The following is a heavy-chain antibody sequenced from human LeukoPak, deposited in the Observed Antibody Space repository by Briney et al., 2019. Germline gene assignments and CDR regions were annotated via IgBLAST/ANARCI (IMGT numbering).Heavy chain of an antibody. CDR1: GFTFSDYY. Sequence: GGSLRLSCAASGFTFSDYYMSWIRQAPGKGLEWVSYISSSGSTIYYADSVKGRFTISRDNAKNSLYLQMNSLRAEDTAVYYCAGRYYDSSGYPCFDYWGQGTLVTVSS. CDR3: AGRYYDSSGYPCFDY. J-gene: IGHJ4*02. V-gene: IGHV3-11*01. D-gene: IGHD3-22*01. CDR2: ISSSGSTI.